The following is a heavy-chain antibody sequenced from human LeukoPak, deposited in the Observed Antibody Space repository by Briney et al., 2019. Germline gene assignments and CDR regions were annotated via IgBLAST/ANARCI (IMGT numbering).Heavy chain of an antibody. D-gene: IGHD1-1*01. J-gene: IGHJ4*02. CDR3: ARGTGTDDY. CDR2: TRASNANP. Sequence: EASVKVSCKASGYSFTSYGISWVRQAPGQGLEWMGWTRASNANPKFAQRFQGRLTMTTDTSTSTAYMELHSLTSDDTALYFCARGTGTDDYWGQGTLVIVSS. V-gene: IGHV1-18*01. CDR1: GYSFTSYG.